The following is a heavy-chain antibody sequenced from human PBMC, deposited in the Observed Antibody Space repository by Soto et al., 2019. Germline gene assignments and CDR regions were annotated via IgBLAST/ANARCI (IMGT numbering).Heavy chain of an antibody. Sequence: SPTLSLTCAISGDSVSSNSAAWNWIRQSPSRGLEWLGRTYYRSKWYNDYAVSVKSRITINPDTSKNQFSLQLNSVTPEDTAVYYCATRKEDYGDGDAFDIWGQGTMVTVSS. J-gene: IGHJ3*02. CDR2: TYYRSKWYN. V-gene: IGHV6-1*01. CDR1: GDSVSSNSAA. D-gene: IGHD4-17*01. CDR3: ATRKEDYGDGDAFDI.